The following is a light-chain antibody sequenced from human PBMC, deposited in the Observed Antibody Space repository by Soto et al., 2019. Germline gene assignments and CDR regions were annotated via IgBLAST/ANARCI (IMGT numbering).Light chain of an antibody. V-gene: IGLV2-23*03. CDR1: SSDVGSYNL. Sequence: QSALTQPASVSGSPGQSITLSCTGTSSDVGSYNLAAWYQQHPGKAPKLMIYEGSKRHSGVSNRFSGSKSGNTDSLTISGLRAEDEADYYCCSFAGSNTFVFGAGTELTVL. CDR3: CSFAGSNTFV. CDR2: EGS. J-gene: IGLJ1*01.